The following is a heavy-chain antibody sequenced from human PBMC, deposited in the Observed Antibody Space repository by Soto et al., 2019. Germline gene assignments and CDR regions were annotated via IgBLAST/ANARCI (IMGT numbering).Heavy chain of an antibody. V-gene: IGHV4-39*07. D-gene: IGHD3-3*01. J-gene: IGHJ6*04. CDR3: ARLDYDFWSGYRMDV. CDR1: GGSISSSSYY. Sequence: SETLSLTCTVSGGSISSSSYYWGWIRQPPGKGLEWIGSIYYSGSTYYNPSLKSRVTISVDTSKNQFSLKLSSVTAADTAVYYCARLDYDFWSGYRMDVWGKGTTVTVSS. CDR2: IYYSGST.